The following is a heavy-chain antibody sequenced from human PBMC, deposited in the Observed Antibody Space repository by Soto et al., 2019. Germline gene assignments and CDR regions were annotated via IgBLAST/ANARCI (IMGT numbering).Heavy chain of an antibody. CDR3: AAPRDEYGSGVSWFTYGMDI. D-gene: IGHD3-10*01. V-gene: IGHV3-23*01. J-gene: IGHJ6*02. Sequence: GGSLRLSCLASGFTFSDYAMTWVRHVPGRGLEWVASLDGAGGSTYYGDSVRGRFTISRDNSQNTLFLQMKRLTVDDTAIYYCAAPRDEYGSGVSWFTYGMDIWGQGTTVTVS. CDR2: LDGAGGST. CDR1: GFTFSDYA.